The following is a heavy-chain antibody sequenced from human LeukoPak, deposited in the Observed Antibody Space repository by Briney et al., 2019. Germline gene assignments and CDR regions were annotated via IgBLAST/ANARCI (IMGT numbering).Heavy chain of an antibody. CDR2: IYPGDSDT. CDR3: ARPRTPYYYDSSGYDNSFDY. CDR1: GYSFTSYW. V-gene: IGHV5-51*01. Sequence: GESLKISCKGSGYSFTSYWIGWVRQMPGKGLEWMGIIYPGDSDTRYSPSCQGQVTISADKSISTAYLQWSSLKASDTAMYYCARPRTPYYYDSSGYDNSFDYWGQGTLVTVSS. D-gene: IGHD3-22*01. J-gene: IGHJ4*02.